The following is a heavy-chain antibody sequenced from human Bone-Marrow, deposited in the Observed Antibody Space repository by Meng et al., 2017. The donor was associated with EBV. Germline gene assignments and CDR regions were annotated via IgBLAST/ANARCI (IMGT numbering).Heavy chain of an antibody. CDR3: ARHADCSGGSCWYFDL. V-gene: IGHV4-39*07. CDR1: VGSISSSNFY. CDR2: IYYSGSS. J-gene: IGHJ2*01. D-gene: IGHD2-15*01. Sequence: QLQLQESGPGLVKPSETLSLTCTVPVGSISSSNFYWGWIRQPPGKGLEWIGTIYYSGSSYNNPSLKNRVTMSVDTSKNQFSLKVSSVTAADTAVYYCARHADCSGGSCWYFDLWGRGTLVTVSS.